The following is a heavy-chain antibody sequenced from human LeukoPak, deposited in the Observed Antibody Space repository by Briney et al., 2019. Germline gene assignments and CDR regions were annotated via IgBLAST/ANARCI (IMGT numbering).Heavy chain of an antibody. J-gene: IGHJ6*02. CDR1: GGTFSSYA. CDR2: IIPIFGTA. Sequence: SVKVSCKASGGTFSSYAISWVRQAPGQGPEWMGGIIPIFGTANYAQKFQGRVTITADESTSTAYMELSSLRSEDTAVYYCARGKERGSSSWYNSYYYYGMDVWGQGTTVTVSS. D-gene: IGHD6-13*01. V-gene: IGHV1-69*13. CDR3: ARGKERGSSSWYNSYYYYGMDV.